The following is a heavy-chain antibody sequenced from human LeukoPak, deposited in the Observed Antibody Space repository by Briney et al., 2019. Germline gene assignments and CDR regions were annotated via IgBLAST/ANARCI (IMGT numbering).Heavy chain of an antibody. CDR1: GFSFTTYW. Sequence: TGGSLRLSCAASGFSFTTYWMGWVRRAPGKGLEWVANIKQDGTEKYYVDSVMGRFTISRDNAKNSLYLQMNSLRVEDTAMYYCAKLAKYFYGSETYYFFEHWGQGTPVTASS. CDR3: AKLAKYFYGSETYYFFEH. D-gene: IGHD3-10*01. CDR2: IKQDGTEK. J-gene: IGHJ4*02. V-gene: IGHV3-7*01.